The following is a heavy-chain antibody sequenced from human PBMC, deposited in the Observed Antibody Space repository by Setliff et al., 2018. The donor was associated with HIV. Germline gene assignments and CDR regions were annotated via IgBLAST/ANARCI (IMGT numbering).Heavy chain of an antibody. CDR2: INPNSGGT. CDR3: ARGADYLGIPSYYYYYMDV. D-gene: IGHD7-27*01. J-gene: IGHJ6*03. V-gene: IGHV1-8*02. CDR1: GGTFSNYA. Sequence: RASVKVSCKASGGTFSNYAISWVRQAPGQGLEWMGWINPNSGGTNYAQKFQGRVTMTRNTSINTTYMELSRLRSEDTAVYYCARGADYLGIPSYYYYYMDVWGKGTTVTVSS.